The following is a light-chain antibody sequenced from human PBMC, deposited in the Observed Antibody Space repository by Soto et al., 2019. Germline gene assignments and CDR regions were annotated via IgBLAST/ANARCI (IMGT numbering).Light chain of an antibody. Sequence: DIVLTQSPGTLSLSPGERATLSCRSSQSVNSNYLAWYQQKPGQAPRLLFSGASSRATGIPARFSGSGSGTDFTLTISRLEPEDFAIYYCQQYDSSPLTFGQGTKVDIK. CDR2: GAS. J-gene: IGKJ1*01. V-gene: IGKV3-20*01. CDR1: QSVNSNY. CDR3: QQYDSSPLT.